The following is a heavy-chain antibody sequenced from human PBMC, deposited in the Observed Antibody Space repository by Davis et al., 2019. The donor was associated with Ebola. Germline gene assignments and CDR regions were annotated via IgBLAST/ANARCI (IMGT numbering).Heavy chain of an antibody. CDR2: MYNSGRS. J-gene: IGHJ2*01. Sequence: SETLSLTCAVSGGSLSSGAWSWIRQPPGKGLEWIGYMYNSGRSDYNPSLKSRVTISLDMSKNQVSLKLNSVTAADTAVYYCARDVSLWGRGTLVTVSS. CDR1: GGSLSSGA. D-gene: IGHD2/OR15-2a*01. V-gene: IGHV4-30-4*07. CDR3: ARDVSL.